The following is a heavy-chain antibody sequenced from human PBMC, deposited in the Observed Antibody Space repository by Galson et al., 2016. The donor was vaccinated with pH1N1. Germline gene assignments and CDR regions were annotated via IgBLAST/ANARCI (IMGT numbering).Heavy chain of an antibody. Sequence: SLRLSCAASGFTFDDYAMHWVRQAPGKGLEWVSLISWDSGGTSYADSVKGRFIISRDNTNNSLYLQMNSLRTEDTALYYCVQDVFAVAAAYYYYMDVWGKGTTVTVSS. CDR1: GFTFDDYA. CDR2: ISWDSGGT. CDR3: VQDVFAVAAAYYYYMDV. V-gene: IGHV3-43D*04. D-gene: IGHD6-19*01. J-gene: IGHJ6*03.